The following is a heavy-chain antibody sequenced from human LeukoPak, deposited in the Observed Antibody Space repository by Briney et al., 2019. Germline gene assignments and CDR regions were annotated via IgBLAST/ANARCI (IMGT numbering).Heavy chain of an antibody. V-gene: IGHV4-34*01. CDR1: GGSFSGYY. Sequence: PSETLSLTCAVYGGSFSGYYWSWIRQPPGKGLEWIGEINHSGSTNYNPSLKSRVTISVDTSKNQFSLKLSSVTAADTAVYYCARGDAGMDVWGQGTTVTVSS. J-gene: IGHJ6*02. CDR3: ARGDAGMDV. CDR2: INHSGST.